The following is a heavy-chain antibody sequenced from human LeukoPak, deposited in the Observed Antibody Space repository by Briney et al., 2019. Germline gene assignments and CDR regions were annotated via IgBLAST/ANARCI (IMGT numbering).Heavy chain of an antibody. Sequence: PGGSLRLSCAASGFTFSSYAMSWVRQAPGKGLEWVSAISGSGGSTYYADSVKGRFTISRDNSKNTLYLQMNSLRAEDTAVYYCAKTLGYCSGGSCYQKFDYWGQGTLVTVSS. CDR1: GFTFSSYA. CDR3: AKTLGYCSGGSCYQKFDY. D-gene: IGHD2-15*01. J-gene: IGHJ4*02. V-gene: IGHV3-23*01. CDR2: ISGSGGST.